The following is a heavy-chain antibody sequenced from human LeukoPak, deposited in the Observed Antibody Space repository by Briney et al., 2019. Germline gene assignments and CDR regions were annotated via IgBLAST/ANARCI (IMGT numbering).Heavy chain of an antibody. CDR1: GYTFSRYW. D-gene: IGHD3-10*01. J-gene: IGHJ4*02. CDR2: INEDGSST. CDR3: TTDTFGARDS. V-gene: IGHV3-74*01. Sequence: GGSLRLSCAASGYTFSRYWMHWVRQGPGKGLVWVSHINEDGSSTSYAESVRGRFTISRDNAKNTLYLQMNSLRAEDAAVYYCTTDTFGARDSWGQGTLVTVSP.